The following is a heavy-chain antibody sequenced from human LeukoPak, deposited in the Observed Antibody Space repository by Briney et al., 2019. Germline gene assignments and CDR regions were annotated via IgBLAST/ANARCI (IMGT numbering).Heavy chain of an antibody. CDR3: AKGAPDPNHFAN. CDR2: IWYDGSDK. CDR1: GFTLRNSG. J-gene: IGHJ4*02. Sequence: GKSLRLSCSASGFTLRNSGMHWVRQAPGKGLEWVAFIWYDGSDKKYADSAKGRFTVSRDNLKNTLYLQMNSLRAEDTAVYYCAKGAPDPNHFANWGQGTLVTVSS. D-gene: IGHD1-14*01. V-gene: IGHV3-33*06.